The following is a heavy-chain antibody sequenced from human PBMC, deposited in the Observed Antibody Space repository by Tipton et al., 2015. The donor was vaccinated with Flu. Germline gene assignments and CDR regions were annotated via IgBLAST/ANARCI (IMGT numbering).Heavy chain of an antibody. D-gene: IGHD3-10*01. V-gene: IGHV3-48*03. CDR3: ARDLSITMVRGVTPNYYYYGMDV. CDR1: GFTFSSYE. J-gene: IGHJ6*02. Sequence: SLRLSCAASGFTFSSYEMNWVRQALGKGLEWVSYISSSGSTIYYADSVKGRFTISRDNAKNSLYLQMNSLRAEDTAVYYCARDLSITMVRGVTPNYYYYGMDVWGQGTTATVSS. CDR2: ISSSGSTI.